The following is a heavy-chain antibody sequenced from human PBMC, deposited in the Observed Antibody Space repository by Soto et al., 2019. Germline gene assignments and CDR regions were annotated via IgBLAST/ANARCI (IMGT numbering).Heavy chain of an antibody. J-gene: IGHJ4*02. Sequence: EVQLLESGGGLVQPGGSLRLSCAASGFTFSSYAMSWVRQAPGKGLEWVSAISGSGGNTYYADSVKGRFTISRDNSKNTLYLQMNSLRAEATALYYCAKEPSRRGGCFDCWSQGTLVTVSS. V-gene: IGHV3-23*01. D-gene: IGHD6-19*01. CDR2: ISGSGGNT. CDR3: AKEPSRRGGCFDC. CDR1: GFTFSSYA.